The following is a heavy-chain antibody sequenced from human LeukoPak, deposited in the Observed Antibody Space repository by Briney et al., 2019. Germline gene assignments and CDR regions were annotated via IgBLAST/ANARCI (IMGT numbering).Heavy chain of an antibody. D-gene: IGHD3-3*01. CDR2: INHSGST. Sequence: SETLSLTCAVYGGSFSGYYWSWIRQPPGKGLEWIGEINHSGSTNYNPSLKSRVTISVDTSKNQFSLKLSSVTAADTAVYYCARGPRKVFWSGYYPSPFDYWGQGTLVTVSS. J-gene: IGHJ4*02. CDR3: ARGPRKVFWSGYYPSPFDY. V-gene: IGHV4-34*01. CDR1: GGSFSGYY.